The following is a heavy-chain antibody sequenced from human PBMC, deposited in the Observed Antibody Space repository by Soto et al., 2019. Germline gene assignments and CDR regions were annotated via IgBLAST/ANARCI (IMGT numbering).Heavy chain of an antibody. CDR3: ARTDYDILTGYPTHAFDI. CDR1: GYTFTSYG. CDR2: ISAYNGNT. Sequence: GASVKVSCKASGYTFTSYGISWVRQAPGQRLEWMGWISAYNGNTNYAQKLQGRVTMTTDTSTSTAYMELRSLRSDDTAVYYCARTDYDILTGYPTHAFDIWGQGTMVTVSS. V-gene: IGHV1-18*01. J-gene: IGHJ3*02. D-gene: IGHD3-9*01.